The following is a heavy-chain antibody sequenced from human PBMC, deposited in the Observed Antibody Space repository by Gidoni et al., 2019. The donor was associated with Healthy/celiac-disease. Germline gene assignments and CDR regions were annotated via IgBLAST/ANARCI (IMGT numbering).Heavy chain of an antibody. CDR1: GFTFSSYS. CDR2: ISSSSSYI. Sequence: EVQLVESGGGLVKPGGSLRLSCAASGFTFSSYSMNWVRQAPGKGLEWVSSISSSSSYIYYADSVKGRFTISRDNAKNSLYLQMNSLRAEDTAVYYCARDFGGYRTQRDFDYWGQGTLVTVSS. J-gene: IGHJ4*02. CDR3: ARDFGGYRTQRDFDY. V-gene: IGHV3-21*01. D-gene: IGHD5-12*01.